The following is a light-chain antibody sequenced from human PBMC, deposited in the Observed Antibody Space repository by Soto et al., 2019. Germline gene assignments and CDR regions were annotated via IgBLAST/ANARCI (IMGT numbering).Light chain of an antibody. CDR2: DVS. CDR3: SSYTSSSTYV. CDR1: SRDVGGYDY. Sequence: QSDLNQPASVSGAAGQWIAISCTGTSRDVGGYDYVSWYQQHPGKPPKVMIYDVSNRPSGVSNRFSGSKSDNTASLTISGLQAEDEADYYCSSYTSSSTYVFGTGTKVTVL. J-gene: IGLJ1*01. V-gene: IGLV2-14*01.